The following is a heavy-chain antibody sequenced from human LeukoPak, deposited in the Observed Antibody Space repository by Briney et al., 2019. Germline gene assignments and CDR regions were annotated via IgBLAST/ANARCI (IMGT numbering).Heavy chain of an antibody. CDR1: GFTVSSNY. CDR2: IYSGGST. CDR3: ARPREKLVWYFGL. V-gene: IGHV3-53*01. D-gene: IGHD1-1*01. Sequence: GGSLRLSCAASGFTVSSNYMSWVRQAPGKGLEWVSVIYSGGSTYYADSVKGRFTISRDNSENTVYLQMNSLGADDTAVYYCARPREKLVWYFGLWGRGTLVTVSS. J-gene: IGHJ2*01.